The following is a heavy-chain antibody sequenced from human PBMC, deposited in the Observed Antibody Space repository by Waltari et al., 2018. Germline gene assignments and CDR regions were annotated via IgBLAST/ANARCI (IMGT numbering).Heavy chain of an antibody. CDR3: AREPSGWYQGAFDI. D-gene: IGHD6-19*01. V-gene: IGHV1-2*06. CDR1: GYTFPGYY. CDR2: INPNSGGT. J-gene: IGHJ3*02. Sequence: QVQLVQSGAEVKKPGASVKVSCKASGYTFPGYYMHWVRQAPGQGLEWMGRINPNSGGTNYAQKFQGRVTMTRDTSISTAYMELSRLRSDDTAVYYCAREPSGWYQGAFDIWGQGTMVTVSS.